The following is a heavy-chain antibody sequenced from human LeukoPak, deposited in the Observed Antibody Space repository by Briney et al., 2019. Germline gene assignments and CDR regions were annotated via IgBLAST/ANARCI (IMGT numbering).Heavy chain of an antibody. CDR3: ARVPYGDYEDAFDI. J-gene: IGHJ3*02. D-gene: IGHD4-17*01. CDR2: TYYSGST. Sequence: SETLSLNCTVSGGSISSYYWSWLRQPPVQGLGLLGYTYYSGSTNYNPSLKSRVTISVDTSKNQFSLKLSSMTAADTAVYYCARVPYGDYEDAFDIWGQGTMVTVSS. CDR1: GGSISSYY. V-gene: IGHV4-59*01.